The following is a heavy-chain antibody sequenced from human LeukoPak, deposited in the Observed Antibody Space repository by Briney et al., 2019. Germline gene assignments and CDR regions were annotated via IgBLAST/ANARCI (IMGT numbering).Heavy chain of an antibody. CDR1: GFTFSSYS. Sequence: GGSLRLSCAASGFTFSSYSMNWVRQAPGKGLEGVSFISSSGSYIYYADSVKGRFTISRDNAKNSLYLQMNSLRAEDTAVYYCARFIAAPYYFDYWGRGTLVTVSS. CDR2: ISSSGSYI. V-gene: IGHV3-21*01. D-gene: IGHD5-12*01. CDR3: ARFIAAPYYFDY. J-gene: IGHJ4*02.